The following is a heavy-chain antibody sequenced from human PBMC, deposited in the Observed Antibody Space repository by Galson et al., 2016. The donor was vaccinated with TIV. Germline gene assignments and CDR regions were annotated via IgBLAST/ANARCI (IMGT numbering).Heavy chain of an antibody. CDR2: LYYTGTT. CDR1: GASISTYY. V-gene: IGHV4-59*01. Sequence: SETLSLTCAVSGASISTYYWSWIRQPPGKGLEWIGYLYYTGTTNYNPSLKSRVTISRDTSKNQFSLQLRSVTAADTAVYFCTRDVTRLTESMDFYYYYVDVWGKGTTVTVSS. D-gene: IGHD2-21*02. J-gene: IGHJ6*03. CDR3: TRDVTRLTESMDFYYYYVDV.